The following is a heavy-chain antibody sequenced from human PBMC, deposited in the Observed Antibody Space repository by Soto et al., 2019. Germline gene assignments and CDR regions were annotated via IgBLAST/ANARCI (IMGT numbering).Heavy chain of an antibody. D-gene: IGHD5-18*01. J-gene: IGHJ6*02. CDR3: ARPAGCSNGLGGTYYDYGMDI. CDR2: IIPIFGAA. Sequence: SVQPSCKASGGTFSSYAISWVRQAPGQGLEWMGGIIPIFGAANYAQKFQGRVTITADESTSTAYMELSSLRSEDTAVYYCARPAGCSNGLGGTYYDYGMDIRG. CDR1: GGTFSSYA. V-gene: IGHV1-69*13.